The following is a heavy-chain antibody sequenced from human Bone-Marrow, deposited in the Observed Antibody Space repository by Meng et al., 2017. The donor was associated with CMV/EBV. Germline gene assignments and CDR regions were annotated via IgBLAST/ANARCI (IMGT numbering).Heavy chain of an antibody. J-gene: IGHJ3*02. Sequence: GESLKISCAASGFTFSSYAMSWVRQAPGKGLEWVSAISGSGGSTYYADSVKDRFTISRDNSKNTLYLQMNSLRAEDTAVYYCAKGGYCSSTSCYRAFDIWGQGTMVTVSS. CDR3: AKGGYCSSTSCYRAFDI. D-gene: IGHD2-2*02. CDR1: GFTFSSYA. V-gene: IGHV3-23*01. CDR2: ISGSGGST.